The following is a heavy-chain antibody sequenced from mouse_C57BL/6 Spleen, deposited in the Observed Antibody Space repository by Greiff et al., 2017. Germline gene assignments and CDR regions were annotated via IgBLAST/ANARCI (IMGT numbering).Heavy chain of an antibody. CDR2: IWSDGST. Sequence: VQLQESGPGLVAPSQSLSITCTVSGFSLTSYGVHWVRQPPGKGLEWLVVIWSDGSTTYNSALKSRLSISKDNSKSQVFLKMNSLQTDDTAMYYCARHPYGYDDYAMDYWGQGTSVTVSS. V-gene: IGHV2-6-1*01. CDR1: GFSLTSYG. CDR3: ARHPYGYDDYAMDY. J-gene: IGHJ4*01. D-gene: IGHD2-2*01.